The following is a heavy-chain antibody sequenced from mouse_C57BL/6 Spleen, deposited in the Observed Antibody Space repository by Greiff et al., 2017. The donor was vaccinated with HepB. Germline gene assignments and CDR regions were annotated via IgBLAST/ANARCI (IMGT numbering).Heavy chain of an antibody. CDR2: ISYDGSN. V-gene: IGHV3-6*01. D-gene: IGHD2-5*01. Sequence: EVKLQESGPGLVKPSQSLSLTCSVTGYSITSGYYWNWIRQFPGNKLEWMGYISYDGSNNYNPSLKNRISITRDTSKNQFFLKLNSVTTEDTATYYCAVYSNYLYYAMDYWGQGTSVTVSS. CDR3: AVYSNYLYYAMDY. CDR1: GYSITSGYY. J-gene: IGHJ4*01.